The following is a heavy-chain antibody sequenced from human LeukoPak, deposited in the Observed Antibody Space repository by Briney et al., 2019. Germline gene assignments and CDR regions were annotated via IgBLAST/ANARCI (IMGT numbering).Heavy chain of an antibody. Sequence: ASVKVSCKASGYTFTNYGISWVRQAPGQGPEWMGWINPNSGGTNYAQKFQGRVTMTRDTSISTAYMELSRLRSDDTAVYYCARGPPPGYSSGWYGVDYWGQGTLVTVSS. D-gene: IGHD6-19*01. CDR3: ARGPPPGYSSGWYGVDY. J-gene: IGHJ4*02. CDR1: GYTFTNYG. CDR2: INPNSGGT. V-gene: IGHV1-2*02.